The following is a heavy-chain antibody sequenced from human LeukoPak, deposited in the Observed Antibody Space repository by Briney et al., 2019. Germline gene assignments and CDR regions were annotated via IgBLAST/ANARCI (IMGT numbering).Heavy chain of an antibody. V-gene: IGHV3-64*01. D-gene: IGHD2-2*02. Sequence: PGGSLRLSCAASGFTFSSYAMHWVRQAPGKGLEYVSAISSNGGSTYYANSVKGRFTISRDNSKNALYLQMGSLRAEDMAVYYCAREGCSSTSCHNYYYYYYMDVWGKGTTVTISS. CDR2: ISSNGGST. J-gene: IGHJ6*03. CDR1: GFTFSSYA. CDR3: AREGCSSTSCHNYYYYYYMDV.